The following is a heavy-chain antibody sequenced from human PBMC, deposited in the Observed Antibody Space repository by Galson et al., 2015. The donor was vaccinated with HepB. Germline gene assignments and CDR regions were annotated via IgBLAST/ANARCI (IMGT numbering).Heavy chain of an antibody. CDR1: GFTFSSYG. Sequence: SLRLSCAASGFTFSSYGMHWVRQAPGKGLEWVAVIWYDGSNKYYADSVKGRFTISRDNSKNTLYLQMNSLRAEDTAVYYCARDSRQYGYSSSWYSGNYYYYGMDVWGQGTTVTVSS. J-gene: IGHJ6*02. D-gene: IGHD6-13*01. V-gene: IGHV3-33*08. CDR2: IWYDGSNK. CDR3: ARDSRQYGYSSSWYSGNYYYYGMDV.